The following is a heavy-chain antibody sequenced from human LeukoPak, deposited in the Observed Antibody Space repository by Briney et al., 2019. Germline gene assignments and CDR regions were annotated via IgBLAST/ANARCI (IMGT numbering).Heavy chain of an antibody. CDR3: ARFRSDYGDYEALDY. Sequence: TSQTLSLTCTVSGGSISSGDYYWSWIRQPPGKGLEWIGYIYYSGSTYYNPSLKSRVTISVDTSKNQFSLKLSSVTAADTAVYYCARFRSDYGDYEALDYWGQGTLVTVSS. D-gene: IGHD4-17*01. CDR1: GGSISSGDYY. J-gene: IGHJ4*02. CDR2: IYYSGST. V-gene: IGHV4-30-4*01.